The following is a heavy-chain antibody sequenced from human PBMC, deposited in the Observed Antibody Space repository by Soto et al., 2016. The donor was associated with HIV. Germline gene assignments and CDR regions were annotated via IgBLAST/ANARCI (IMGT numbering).Heavy chain of an antibody. CDR1: GFTVSSTY. V-gene: IGHV3-66*01. J-gene: IGHJ3*02. CDR2: IYSGGNT. CDR3: ARKNYNILTGSAFDI. Sequence: EVQLVESGGGLVQPGGSLRLSCAASGFTVSSTYMSWVRQAPGKGLEWVSIIYSGGNTYYADSVKGRSTISRDNSKNTLYLQMNSLRAEDTAVFYCARKNYNILTGSAFDIWGQGTMVTVSS. D-gene: IGHD3-9*01.